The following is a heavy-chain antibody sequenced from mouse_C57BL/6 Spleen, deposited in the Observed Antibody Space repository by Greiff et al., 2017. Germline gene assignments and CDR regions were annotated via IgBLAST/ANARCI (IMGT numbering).Heavy chain of an antibody. Sequence: DVMLVESGGDLVKPGGSLQLSCAASGFTFSSYGMSWVRQTPDKRLEWVATISSGGSYTYYPDSVKGRFTISRDNAKNTLYLQMSSLKSEDTAMYYCAREDGNYGGFAYWGQGTLVTVSA. J-gene: IGHJ3*01. CDR1: GFTFSSYG. CDR3: AREDGNYGGFAY. CDR2: ISSGGSYT. V-gene: IGHV5-6*02. D-gene: IGHD2-1*01.